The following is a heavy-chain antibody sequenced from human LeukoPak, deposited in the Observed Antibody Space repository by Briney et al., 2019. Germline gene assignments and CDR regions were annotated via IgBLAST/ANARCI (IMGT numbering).Heavy chain of an antibody. J-gene: IGHJ4*02. V-gene: IGHV3-64D*06. CDR2: ISSNGGST. D-gene: IGHD2-21*02. CDR3: VKGMVVTALFDY. Sequence: TGGSLRLSCAASGFTFSSYSMNWVRQAPGKGLEYVSAISSNGGSTYYADSVRGRFTISRDNSKNTLYLQMSNLRAEDTAVYYCVKGMVVTALFDYWGQGTLVTVSS. CDR1: GFTFSSYS.